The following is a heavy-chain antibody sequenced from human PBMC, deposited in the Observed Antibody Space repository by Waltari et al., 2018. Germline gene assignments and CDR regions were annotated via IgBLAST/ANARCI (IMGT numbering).Heavy chain of an antibody. J-gene: IGHJ2*01. V-gene: IGHV3-49*04. Sequence: EVQLVESGGGLVQPGRSLRLSCTASGFNFDDYVMNWVRQAPGKGLEWVGFIRKIVYGGTTDYAASVKGRFTISRDDSKSLAYLQMNSLKIEDTAVYYCTRSWPLTTHFDLWGRGTLVTVSS. D-gene: IGHD4-17*01. CDR2: IRKIVYGGTT. CDR3: TRSWPLTTHFDL. CDR1: GFNFDDYV.